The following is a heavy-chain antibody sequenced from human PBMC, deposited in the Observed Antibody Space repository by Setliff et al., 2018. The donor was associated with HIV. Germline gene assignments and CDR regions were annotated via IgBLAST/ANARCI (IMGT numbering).Heavy chain of an antibody. V-gene: IGHV4-59*08. D-gene: IGHD3-16*01. J-gene: IGHJ5*02. Sequence: SETLSLTCAVYGGSFSGYYWSWIRQPPGKGLEWIGYIHYTGSTTYNPSLKSRVTISVDTSKNQFSLKLTSVTAADTAVYYCAKHDFGEGSCFDPWGQGSLVTVSS. CDR2: IHYTGST. CDR3: AKHDFGEGSCFDP. CDR1: GGSFSGYY.